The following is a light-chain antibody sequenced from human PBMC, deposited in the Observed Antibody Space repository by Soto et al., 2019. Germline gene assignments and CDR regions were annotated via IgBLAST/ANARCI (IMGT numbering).Light chain of an antibody. Sequence: QLVLTQPASVSGSPGQSITISRSGSSSDVGSYNLVSWYQQYPGKAPKLTIYEDTKRPSGVSNRFSGSKSGNTASLTISGLQAEDEADYYCCSYAGSSTWVFGGGTQLTVL. CDR1: SSDVGSYNL. V-gene: IGLV2-23*01. J-gene: IGLJ3*02. CDR3: CSYAGSSTWV. CDR2: EDT.